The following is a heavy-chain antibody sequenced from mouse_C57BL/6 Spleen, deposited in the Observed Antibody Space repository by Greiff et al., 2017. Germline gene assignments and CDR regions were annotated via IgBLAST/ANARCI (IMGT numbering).Heavy chain of an antibody. Sequence: QVQLQQPGAELVRPGSSVKLSCKASGYTFTSYWMEWVKQRPGQGLAWIGNIYPSDSETHYNQKFKDKATLTVDKSSSTAYMQLSSLTSEDSAVYYCARRAYYSNYEGAMDYWGQGTSVTVSS. V-gene: IGHV1-61*01. J-gene: IGHJ4*01. CDR1: GYTFTSYW. CDR3: ARRAYYSNYEGAMDY. CDR2: IYPSDSET. D-gene: IGHD2-5*01.